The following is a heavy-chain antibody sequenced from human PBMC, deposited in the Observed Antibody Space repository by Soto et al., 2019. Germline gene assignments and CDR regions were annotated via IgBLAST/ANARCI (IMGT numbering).Heavy chain of an antibody. J-gene: IGHJ6*02. D-gene: IGHD5-12*01. CDR1: GYTFTSYY. Sequence: ASVKVSCKASGYTFTSYYMHWVRQAPGQGLEWMGIINPSGGSTSYAQKFQGRVTMTRDTSTSTVYMELSSLRSEDTAVYYCARQVEMATILTRGYYYYGMDVWGQGTTVTVSS. CDR3: ARQVEMATILTRGYYYYGMDV. V-gene: IGHV1-46*01. CDR2: INPSGGST.